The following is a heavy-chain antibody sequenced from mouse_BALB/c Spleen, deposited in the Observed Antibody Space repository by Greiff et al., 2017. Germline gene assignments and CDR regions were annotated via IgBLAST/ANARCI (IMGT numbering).Heavy chain of an antibody. V-gene: IGHV1S29*02. CDR1: GYTFTDYI. CDR3: ARSGDGYLYFDY. D-gene: IGHD2-3*01. CDR2: IYPYNGGT. Sequence: EVQLQQSGPELVKPGASVKISCKASGYTFTDYIMHWVKQSHGKSLEWIGYIYPYNGGTGYNQKFKSKATLTVDNSSSIAYMELRSLTSEDSAVYYCARSGDGYLYFDYWGQGTTLTVSS. J-gene: IGHJ2*01.